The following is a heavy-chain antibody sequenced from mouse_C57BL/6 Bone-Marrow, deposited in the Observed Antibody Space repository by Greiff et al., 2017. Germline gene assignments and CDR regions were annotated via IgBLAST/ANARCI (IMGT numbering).Heavy chain of an antibody. J-gene: IGHJ2*01. CDR3: ARIYYYGSSYAH. CDR2: IDPSDSYT. Sequence: QVQLQQPWAELVKPGASVKLSCKASGYTFTSYWMQWVKQRPGQGLEWIGEIDPSDSYTNYNQKFKGKATLTVDTSSSTAYMQLSSLTSEDSAVYYCARIYYYGSSYAHWGQGTTLTVSS. V-gene: IGHV1-50*01. CDR1: GYTFTSYW. D-gene: IGHD1-1*01.